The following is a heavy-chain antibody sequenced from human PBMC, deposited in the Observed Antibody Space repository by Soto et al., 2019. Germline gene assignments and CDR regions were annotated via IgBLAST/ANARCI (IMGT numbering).Heavy chain of an antibody. Sequence: GGSLRLSCAASGFTFSSYGMHWVRQAPGKGLEWVAVISYDGSNKYYADSVKGRFTISRDNSKNTLYLQMNSLRAEDTAVYYCAKDLAVEGSWYSRGVPPYYYYGMDVWGQGTTVTVSS. CDR3: AKDLAVEGSWYSRGVPPYYYYGMDV. CDR1: GFTFSSYG. J-gene: IGHJ6*02. D-gene: IGHD6-13*01. V-gene: IGHV3-30*18. CDR2: ISYDGSNK.